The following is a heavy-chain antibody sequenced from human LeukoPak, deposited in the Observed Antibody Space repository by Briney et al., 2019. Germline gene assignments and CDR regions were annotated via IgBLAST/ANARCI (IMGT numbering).Heavy chain of an antibody. CDR2: IYSGGST. V-gene: IGHV3-53*01. D-gene: IGHD1-26*01. Sequence: GGSLRLSCAASGFTVSSNYMSWVRQAPGKGLEWVSVIYSGGSTYYADSVKGRFTISRDNSKNTLYLQMNSLRAEDTAVYYCARDRGSGSYFAPGYWGQGTLVTVSS. CDR3: ARDRGSGSYFAPGY. J-gene: IGHJ4*02. CDR1: GFTVSSNY.